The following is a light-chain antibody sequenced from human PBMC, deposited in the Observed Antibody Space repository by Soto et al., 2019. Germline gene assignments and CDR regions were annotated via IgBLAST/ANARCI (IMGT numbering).Light chain of an antibody. V-gene: IGKV1-12*01. J-gene: IGKJ1*01. CDR2: GAT. Sequence: DLQVTQSPSFVSASVGDRITITCRASQGISNWLAWYQQHPGKAPKLLIYGATSLHSGVPSRFSGSGSGTEFTLTISGLQPEDFATYYCPQADSFARFGQGTKIDMK. CDR3: PQADSFAR. CDR1: QGISNW.